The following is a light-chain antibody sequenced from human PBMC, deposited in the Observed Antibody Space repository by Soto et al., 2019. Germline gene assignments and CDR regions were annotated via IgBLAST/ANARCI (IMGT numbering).Light chain of an antibody. Sequence: EIVLTQSPGTLSLSPGKRATLFCRAIQSVSSSYLAWYQQKPGQAPRLVLYGASSRATGIPDRFSGSGSGTDFTLTISRLEPEDFAVYYCQQYGSSPPITFGQGTRLEIK. CDR3: QQYGSSPPIT. CDR1: QSVSSSY. V-gene: IGKV3-20*01. J-gene: IGKJ5*01. CDR2: GAS.